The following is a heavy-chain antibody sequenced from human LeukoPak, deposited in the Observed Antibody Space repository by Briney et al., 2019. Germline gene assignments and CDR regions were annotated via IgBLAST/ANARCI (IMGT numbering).Heavy chain of an antibody. J-gene: IGHJ5*02. CDR3: ARDKGWCDWFDP. Sequence: ASVKVSCKASGYTFTGYYMHWVRQAPGQGLEWMGWINPNSGGTNYAQKFQGRVTMTRDTSISTAYMELSRLRSDDTAVYYCARDKGWCDWFDPRGQGTLVTVSS. D-gene: IGHD6-19*01. CDR1: GYTFTGYY. V-gene: IGHV1-2*02. CDR2: INPNSGGT.